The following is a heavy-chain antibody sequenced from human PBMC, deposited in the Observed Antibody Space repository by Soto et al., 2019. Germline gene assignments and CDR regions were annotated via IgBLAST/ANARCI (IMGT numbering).Heavy chain of an antibody. CDR2: IYSGGST. V-gene: IGHV3-53*01. J-gene: IGHJ4*02. Sequence: GGSLRLSCAASGFTVSSNYTSWVRQAPGKGLEWVSVIYSGGSTYYADSVKGRFTISRDNAKNSLYLQLNSLRAEDTAVYYCVKDWNYSLDYWGQGILVTVSS. CDR1: GFTVSSNY. D-gene: IGHD1-7*01. CDR3: VKDWNYSLDY.